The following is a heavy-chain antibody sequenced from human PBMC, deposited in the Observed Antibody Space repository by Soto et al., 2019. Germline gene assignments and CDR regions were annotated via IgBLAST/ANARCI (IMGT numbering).Heavy chain of an antibody. J-gene: IGHJ5*02. CDR2: ISAYNGNT. D-gene: IGHD3-22*01. Sequence: ASVKVSCKASGYTFTSYGISWVRQAPGQGLEWMGWISAYNGNTNYAQKLQGRVTMTTDTSTSTAYMELRSLRSDDTAVYYCARVMGLKTMIVVVITTGWFDPWGQRTLVTVSS. CDR3: ARVMGLKTMIVVVITTGWFDP. CDR1: GYTFTSYG. V-gene: IGHV1-18*01.